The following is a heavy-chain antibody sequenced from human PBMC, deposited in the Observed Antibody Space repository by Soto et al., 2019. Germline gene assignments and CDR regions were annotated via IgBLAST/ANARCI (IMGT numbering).Heavy chain of an antibody. CDR3: ARLSVNDFWSGQGDAFDI. CDR1: GGSISSYY. V-gene: IGHV4-4*07. CDR2: IYTSGST. Sequence: QVQLQESGPGLVKPSETLSLTCTVSGGSISSYYWSWIRQPAGKGLEWIGRIYTSGSTNYNPSLKSRVTMSVDTSKNQFSLKLSSVTAADTAMYYCARLSVNDFWSGQGDAFDIWGQGTMVTVSS. J-gene: IGHJ3*02. D-gene: IGHD3-3*01.